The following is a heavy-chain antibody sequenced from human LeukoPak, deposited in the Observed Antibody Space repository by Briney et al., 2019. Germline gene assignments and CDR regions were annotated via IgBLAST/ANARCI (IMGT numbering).Heavy chain of an antibody. CDR1: GGSISSGGYY. Sequence: SETLSLTCTVSGGSISSGGYYWSWIRQHPGKGLEWIGSIYYSGSTYYNPSLKSRVTISVDTSKNQFSLKLSSVTAADTAVYYCARIIAAAFDYWGQGTLVTVSS. D-gene: IGHD6-13*01. J-gene: IGHJ4*02. CDR2: IYYSGST. V-gene: IGHV4-39*07. CDR3: ARIIAAAFDY.